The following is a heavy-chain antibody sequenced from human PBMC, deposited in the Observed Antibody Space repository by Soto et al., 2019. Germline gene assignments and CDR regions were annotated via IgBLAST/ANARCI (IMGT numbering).Heavy chain of an antibody. CDR3: ARHGGSYSGYDLGY. Sequence: SETLSLTCTVSGGSISSYYWSWIRQPPGKGLEWIGYIYYSGSTNYNPSLKSRVTISVDTSKNQFSLKLSSVTAADTAVYYCARHGGSYSGYDLGYWGQGTLVTVSS. D-gene: IGHD5-12*01. CDR2: IYYSGST. J-gene: IGHJ4*02. CDR1: GGSISSYY. V-gene: IGHV4-59*08.